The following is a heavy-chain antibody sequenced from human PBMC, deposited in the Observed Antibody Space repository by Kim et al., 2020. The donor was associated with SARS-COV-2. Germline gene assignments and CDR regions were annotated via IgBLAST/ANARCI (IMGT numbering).Heavy chain of an antibody. Sequence: YNPSLQSRVTISVDTSKNQFSLKLSSVTAADTAVYFCARTSGNYPYYLDYWGQGTLVTVSS. D-gene: IGHD1-26*01. J-gene: IGHJ4*02. CDR3: ARTSGNYPYYLDY. V-gene: IGHV4-4*09.